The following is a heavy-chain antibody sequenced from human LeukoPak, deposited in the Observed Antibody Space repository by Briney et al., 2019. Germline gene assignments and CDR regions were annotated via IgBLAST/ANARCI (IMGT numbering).Heavy chain of an antibody. J-gene: IGHJ4*02. CDR3: ARSYGSGSSYYFDY. CDR1: GFTFSSYS. D-gene: IGHD3-10*01. CDR2: ISSSSSTI. Sequence: SGGSLRLSCAASGFTFSSYSMNWVRQAPGKGLEWVSYISSSSSTIYYADSVKGRFTVSRDNAKNSLYLQMNSLRAEDTAVYYCARSYGSGSSYYFDYWGQGTLVTVSS. V-gene: IGHV3-48*01.